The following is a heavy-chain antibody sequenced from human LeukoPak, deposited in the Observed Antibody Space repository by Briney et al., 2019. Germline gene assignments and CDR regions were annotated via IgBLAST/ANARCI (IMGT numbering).Heavy chain of an antibody. D-gene: IGHD3-10*01. CDR3: ARDSRYYYGSGSYQPYWFHP. Sequence: GGSLRLSCAASGFTFNLYWIHGVRQAPGEGQEWLSRISDDGTNTNYADSVKRPFPIYRDNAKNTLYLQINSLRVDDTDVYYRARDSRYYYGSGSYQPYWFHPWPQGPLLRVPS. CDR1: GFTFNLYW. CDR2: ISDDGTNT. V-gene: IGHV3-74*01. J-gene: IGHJ5*02.